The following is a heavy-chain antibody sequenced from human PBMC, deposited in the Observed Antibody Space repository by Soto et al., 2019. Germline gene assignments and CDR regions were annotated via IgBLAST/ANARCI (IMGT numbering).Heavy chain of an antibody. Sequence: SETLSLTCTVSGGSISSSSYYWGWIRQPPGKRLEWIGSIYYSGSTYYNPSLKSRVTISVDTSKNQFSLKLSSVTAADTAVYYCASRGVPAAMPDHDYYYGMDVWGQGTTVTVSS. CDR3: ASRGVPAAMPDHDYYYGMDV. D-gene: IGHD2-2*01. J-gene: IGHJ6*02. CDR2: IYYSGST. CDR1: GGSISSSSYY. V-gene: IGHV4-39*07.